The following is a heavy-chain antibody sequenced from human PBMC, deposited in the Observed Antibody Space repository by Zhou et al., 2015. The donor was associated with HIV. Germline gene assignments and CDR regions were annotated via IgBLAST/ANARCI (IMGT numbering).Heavy chain of an antibody. J-gene: IGHJ6*02. CDR2: IIPIFGTA. V-gene: IGHV1-69*01. Sequence: QVQLVQSGAEVKKPGSSVKVSCKASGGTFSSYAISWVRQAPGQGLEWMGGIIPIFGTANYAQKFQGRVTITADESTSTAYMELSSLRSEDTAVYYCAVARYDILTGPYPYGMDVWGQGTTVTVSS. D-gene: IGHD3-9*01. CDR1: GGTFSSYA. CDR3: AVARYDILTGPYPYGMDV.